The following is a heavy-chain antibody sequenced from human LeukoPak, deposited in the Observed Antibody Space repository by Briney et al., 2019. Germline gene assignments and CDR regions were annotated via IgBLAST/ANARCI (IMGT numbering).Heavy chain of an antibody. D-gene: IGHD2-2*01. J-gene: IGHJ6*02. Sequence: ASVKVSCEVSGYTLTELSMHWVRQAPGKGLEWMGGFDPEDGETIYAQKFQGRVTMTEDTSTDTAYMELSSLRSEDTAVYYCATGKIVVVPAARDYYYGMDVWGQGTTVTVSS. V-gene: IGHV1-24*01. CDR3: ATGKIVVVPAARDYYYGMDV. CDR1: GYTLTELS. CDR2: FDPEDGET.